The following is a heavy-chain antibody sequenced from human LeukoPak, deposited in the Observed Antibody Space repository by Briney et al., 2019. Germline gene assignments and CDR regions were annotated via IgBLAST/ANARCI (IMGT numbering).Heavy chain of an antibody. Sequence: SVKGRFTISRDNDKNSLYLQMNSLRAEDTAVYYCARDGAWSSSSSGYYMDVWGKGTTVTVSS. CDR3: ARDGAWSSSSSGYYMDV. D-gene: IGHD6-13*01. V-gene: IGHV3-21*01. J-gene: IGHJ6*03.